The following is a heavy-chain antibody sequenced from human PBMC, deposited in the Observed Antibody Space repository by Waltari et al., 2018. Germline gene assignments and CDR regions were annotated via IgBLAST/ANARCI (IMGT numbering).Heavy chain of an antibody. D-gene: IGHD2-21*01. V-gene: IGHV4-39*01. Sequence: QLQLQESGPGLVKPSETLSLTCTVSGGSIRSSSYYWGWIRQPPGKGLEWIGSIYYSGSTYYNPSLKSRVTISVDTSKNQFSLKLSSVTAADTALYYCASEGPHSRYYYYYGMDVWGQGTTVTVSS. CDR3: ASEGPHSRYYYYYGMDV. J-gene: IGHJ6*02. CDR2: IYYSGST. CDR1: GGSIRSSSYY.